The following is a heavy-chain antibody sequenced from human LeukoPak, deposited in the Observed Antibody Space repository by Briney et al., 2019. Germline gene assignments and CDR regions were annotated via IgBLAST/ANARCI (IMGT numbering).Heavy chain of an antibody. CDR1: GGSISGYY. Sequence: SETLSLTCTVSGGSISGYYWSWIRQPPGKGLEWIGYIYYSGSTNYNPSLKSRVTISVDTSKNQFSLKLSSVTAADTAVYYCARHDSSSWPPPFDYWGQGTLVTVSS. CDR3: ARHDSSSWPPPFDY. CDR2: IYYSGST. V-gene: IGHV4-59*08. J-gene: IGHJ4*02. D-gene: IGHD6-13*01.